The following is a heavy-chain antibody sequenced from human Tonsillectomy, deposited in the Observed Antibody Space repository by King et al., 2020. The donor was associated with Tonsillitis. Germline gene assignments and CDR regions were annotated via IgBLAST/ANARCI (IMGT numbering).Heavy chain of an antibody. CDR1: GFTFSSYA. Sequence: QLVQSGGGVVQPGRSLRLSCAASGFTFSSYAMHWVRQAPGKGLEWVAVISYDGSNKYYADSVKGRFTISRDNSKNTLYLQMNSLRAEDTAVYYCARRGSGAAHPLFQHWGPGTLVTVSS. J-gene: IGHJ1*01. CDR2: ISYDGSNK. D-gene: IGHD1-26*01. CDR3: ARRGSGAAHPLFQH. V-gene: IGHV3-30-3*01.